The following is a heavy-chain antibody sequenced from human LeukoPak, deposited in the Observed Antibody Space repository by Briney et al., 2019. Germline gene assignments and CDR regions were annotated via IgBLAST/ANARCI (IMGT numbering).Heavy chain of an antibody. J-gene: IGHJ3*02. CDR3: AKDGSSGYYPYAFDI. D-gene: IGHD3-22*01. CDR1: GFTFSTSW. V-gene: IGHV3-74*01. Sequence: GGSLRLSCAASGFTFSTSWMHWVRQAPGKGLVWVSRIDGDGSRTSYADSVKGRFTISRDNAKNTLYLQMNSLRAEDTAVYYCAKDGSSGYYPYAFDIWGQGTKVTVSS. CDR2: IDGDGSRT.